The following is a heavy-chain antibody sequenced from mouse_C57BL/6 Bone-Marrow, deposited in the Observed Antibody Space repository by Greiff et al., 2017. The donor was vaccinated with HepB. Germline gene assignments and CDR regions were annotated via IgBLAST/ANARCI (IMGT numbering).Heavy chain of an antibody. J-gene: IGHJ4*01. V-gene: IGHV1-42*01. CDR3: ARETRGGHMDY. Sequence: EVQLQQSGPELVKPGASVKISCKASGYSFTGYYMNWVKQSPEKSLEWIGEINPSTGGTTYNQKFKAKATLTVDKSSSTAYMQLKSLTSEDSAVYDCARETRGGHMDYWGQGTAVTVTA. CDR2: INPSTGGT. CDR1: GYSFTGYY.